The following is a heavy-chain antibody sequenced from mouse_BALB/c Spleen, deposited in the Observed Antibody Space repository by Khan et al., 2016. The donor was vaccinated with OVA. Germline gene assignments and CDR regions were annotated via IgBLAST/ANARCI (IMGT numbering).Heavy chain of an antibody. J-gene: IGHJ2*01. CDR3: ARRGLRWDFDY. D-gene: IGHD1-1*01. CDR2: SNPSTGYT. V-gene: IGHV1-7*01. CDR1: GYTFINYW. Sequence: QVQLKQSGAELAKPGASVKMSCKASGYTFINYWILWVKKRPGQGLEWIGYSNPSTGYTEYNQNFKDKATLTADKSSSTAYMQLSSLTSEDSAVYYCARRGLRWDFDYWGQGTTLTVSS.